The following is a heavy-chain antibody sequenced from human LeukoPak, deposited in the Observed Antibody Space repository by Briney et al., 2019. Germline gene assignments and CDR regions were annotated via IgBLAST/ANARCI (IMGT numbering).Heavy chain of an antibody. CDR3: ARGRYCSADICSGGDAFDT. CDR2: IYTRGST. D-gene: IGHD2-15*01. V-gene: IGHV4-4*07. Sequence: SSETLSLTCTVSGGSINNYYRSWIRQPAGKGLEWIGRIYTRGSTNYNPSLKSRVTMSVDTSKNQFSLKLSSVTAADTAVYYCARGRYCSADICSGGDAFDTWGQGTMVSVSS. J-gene: IGHJ3*02. CDR1: GGSINNYY.